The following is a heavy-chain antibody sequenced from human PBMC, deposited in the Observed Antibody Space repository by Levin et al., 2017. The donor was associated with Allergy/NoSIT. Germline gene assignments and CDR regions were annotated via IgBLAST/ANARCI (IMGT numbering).Heavy chain of an antibody. D-gene: IGHD3-10*01. CDR2: IYHSGST. J-gene: IGHJ2*01. V-gene: IGHV4-4*02. Sequence: SCAVSGGSISSSNWWSWVRQPPGKGLEWIGEIYHSGSTNYNPSLKSRVTISVDKSKNQFSLKLSSVTAADTAVYYCARPYYYGSGSYHWYFDLWGRGTLVTVSS. CDR3: ARPYYYGSGSYHWYFDL. CDR1: GGSISSSNW.